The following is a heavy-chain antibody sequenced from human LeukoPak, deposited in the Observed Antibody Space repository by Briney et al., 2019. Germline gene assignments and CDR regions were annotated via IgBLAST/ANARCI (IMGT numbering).Heavy chain of an antibody. D-gene: IGHD5-12*01. CDR3: ARSLATSYYYMDV. CDR2: IWSDGTNR. Sequence: PGRSLTLSCAATGFTFNHYGMHWVRQAPGKGLEWVAVIWSDGTNRYYADSVKGRFTISRDDSKNTLYLQMSSLRAEDTAVYYCARSLATSYYYMDVWGKGTTVTVSS. J-gene: IGHJ6*03. CDR1: GFTFNHYG. V-gene: IGHV3-33*01.